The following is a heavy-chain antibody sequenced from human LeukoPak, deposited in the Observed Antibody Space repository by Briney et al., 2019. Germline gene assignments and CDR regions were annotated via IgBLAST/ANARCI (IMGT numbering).Heavy chain of an antibody. CDR2: IYTGGNT. CDR1: GFTVGSTY. CDR3: VREADKRGY. V-gene: IGHV3-53*01. J-gene: IGHJ4*02. Sequence: GGSLRLSYAASGFTVGSTYMNWVRQAPGKGLEWVSVIYTGGNTYYADSVKGRFTISRDNSKNTLYLQMHSLRAEDTAVYYCVREADKRGYWGQGTLVTVSS. D-gene: IGHD3-22*01.